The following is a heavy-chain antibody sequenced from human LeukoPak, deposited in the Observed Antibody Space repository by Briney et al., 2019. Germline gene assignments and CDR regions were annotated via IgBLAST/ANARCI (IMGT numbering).Heavy chain of an antibody. J-gene: IGHJ6*04. CDR1: GFTLSSYE. D-gene: IGHD3-3*01. CDR3: AELGITIIGGV. V-gene: IGHV3-48*03. CDR2: ISSTGSTI. Sequence: PGGTLRLSCAASGFTLSSYEMNWVRQAPGKGLEWVSYISSTGSTIYYADSVKGRFTISGDNATTSLYCQMNSLRSEARAVYYFAELGITIIGGVWGKGTTVTVSS.